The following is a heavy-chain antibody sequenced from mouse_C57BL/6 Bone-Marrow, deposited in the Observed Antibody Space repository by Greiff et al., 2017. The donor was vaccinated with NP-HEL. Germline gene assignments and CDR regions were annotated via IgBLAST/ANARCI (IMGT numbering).Heavy chain of an antibody. D-gene: IGHD1-1*01. CDR2: INPYNGGT. Sequence: EVQLQQSGPVLVKPGASVKMSCKASGYTFTDYYMNWVKQSHGKSLEWIGVINPYNGGTSYNQKFKGKATLTVDKSSSTAYMELNSLTSEDSAVYYCARRDYYGPYYFDYWVQGTTLTVSS. CDR1: GYTFTDYY. J-gene: IGHJ2*01. CDR3: ARRDYYGPYYFDY. V-gene: IGHV1-19*01.